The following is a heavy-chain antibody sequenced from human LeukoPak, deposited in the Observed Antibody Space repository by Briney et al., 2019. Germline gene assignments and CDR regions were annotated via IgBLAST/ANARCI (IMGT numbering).Heavy chain of an antibody. V-gene: IGHV3-23*01. CDR2: ISGSGGST. CDR1: GFTFSSNA. D-gene: IGHD3-22*01. J-gene: IGHJ6*02. CDR3: AKVGLITGMDV. Sequence: GGSLRLSCAASGFTFSSNAMSWVRQAPGKGLEWVSAISGSGGSTYYADSVKGRFSISRDNSKDTLYLQMNSLRAEDTAVYYCAKVGLITGMDVWGQGTTVTVSS.